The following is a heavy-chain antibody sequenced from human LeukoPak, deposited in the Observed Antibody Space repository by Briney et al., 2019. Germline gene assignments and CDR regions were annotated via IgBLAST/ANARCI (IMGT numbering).Heavy chain of an antibody. CDR1: GFTFSSYS. D-gene: IGHD2-15*01. Sequence: GGSLRLSCGASGFTFSSYSMNWVRQAPGKGLEWVSYISSASSTIYYADSVKGRFTISRDNAKNSLYLQMNSLRAEDAAAYYCARDRGCNGGSCYSNFDYWGQGTLVTVSS. V-gene: IGHV3-48*01. J-gene: IGHJ4*02. CDR3: ARDRGCNGGSCYSNFDY. CDR2: ISSASSTI.